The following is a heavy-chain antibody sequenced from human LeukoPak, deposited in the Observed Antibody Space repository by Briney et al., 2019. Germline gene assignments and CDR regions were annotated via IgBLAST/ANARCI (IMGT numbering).Heavy chain of an antibody. Sequence: SETLSLTCTVSGGSITNSGYYWGWVRQPPGKGLEWIASIYYTGSTYYNPSLKSRVTISLDASKKQFSLKLTSVTAADTAVYYCAKVTASGFFDYWGQGTLVTVSS. J-gene: IGHJ4*02. V-gene: IGHV4-39*07. CDR1: GGSITNSGYY. CDR2: IYYTGST. D-gene: IGHD2-21*02. CDR3: AKVTASGFFDY.